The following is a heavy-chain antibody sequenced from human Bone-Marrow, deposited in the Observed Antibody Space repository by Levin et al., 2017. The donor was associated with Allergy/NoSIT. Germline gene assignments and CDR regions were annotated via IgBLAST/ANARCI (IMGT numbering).Heavy chain of an antibody. Sequence: ASVKVSCKASGYTFTGYYMHWIRQAPGQGLEWMGWINPNSGDTRYAQKFQDTVTMTRDTSINTAYMELSSLRSDDTAVYYCARVSGGGGCCPLDQWGQGALVTVSS. J-gene: IGHJ4*02. CDR3: ARVSGGGGCCPLDQ. CDR2: INPNSGDT. D-gene: IGHD2-15*01. V-gene: IGHV1-2*02. CDR1: GYTFTGYY.